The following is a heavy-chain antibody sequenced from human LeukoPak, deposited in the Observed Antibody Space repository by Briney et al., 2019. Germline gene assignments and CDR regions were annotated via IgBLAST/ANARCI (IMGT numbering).Heavy chain of an antibody. J-gene: IGHJ4*02. Sequence: GRSLRLSCAASGFTFSSYGMHWGRQAPGKGLEWVAVISYDGSNKYYADSVKGRFTISRDNSKNTLYLQMNSLRAEDTAVYYCAKVLGGYVPFDYWGQGTLVTVSS. CDR1: GFTFSSYG. CDR2: ISYDGSNK. D-gene: IGHD3-22*01. V-gene: IGHV3-30*18. CDR3: AKVLGGYVPFDY.